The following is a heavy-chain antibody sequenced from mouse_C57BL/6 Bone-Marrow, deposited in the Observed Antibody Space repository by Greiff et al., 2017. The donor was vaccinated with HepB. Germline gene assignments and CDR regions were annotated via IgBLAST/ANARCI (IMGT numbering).Heavy chain of an antibody. V-gene: IGHV1-12*01. Sequence: LQQSGAELVRPGASVVMSCKASGYTFTSYNMHWVKQTPRQGLEWIGAIYPGNGDTSYNQKFKGKATLTVDKSSSTAYMQLSSLTSEDSAVYFCARRGITTVVEDAMDYWGQGTSVTVSS. CDR3: ARRGITTVVEDAMDY. CDR2: IYPGNGDT. CDR1: GYTFTSYN. J-gene: IGHJ4*01. D-gene: IGHD1-1*01.